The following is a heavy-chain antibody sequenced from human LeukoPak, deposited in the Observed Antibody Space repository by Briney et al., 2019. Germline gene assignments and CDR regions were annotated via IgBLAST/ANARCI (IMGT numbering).Heavy chain of an antibody. CDR2: INHSGST. CDR3: ARHGPYCTNGVCYNPGLDY. D-gene: IGHD2-8*01. J-gene: IGHJ4*02. CDR1: GGSISSGGYY. Sequence: TSQTLSLTCTVSGGSISSGGYYWSWIRQPPGKGLEWIGEINHSGSTNYNPSLKSRVTISVDTSKNQFSLKLSSVTAADTAVYYCARHGPYCTNGVCYNPGLDYWGQGTLVTVSS. V-gene: IGHV4-39*01.